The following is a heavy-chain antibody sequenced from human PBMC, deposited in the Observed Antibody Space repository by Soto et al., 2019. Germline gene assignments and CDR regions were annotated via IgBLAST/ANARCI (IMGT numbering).Heavy chain of an antibody. CDR1: GFTFSNHG. CDR2: IWFDGSNE. Sequence: QVQLVDSGGGVVQPGRSLRLSCVASGFTFSNHGMHWVRQAPGKGLEWVAVIWFDGSNEFYADSVKGRFTISRDNSRNTLYLQIDSLRAEDTGVYYCAKGGTLGFGEYYLDYWGQGTLVTVSS. D-gene: IGHD3-10*01. J-gene: IGHJ4*02. V-gene: IGHV3-33*06. CDR3: AKGGTLGFGEYYLDY.